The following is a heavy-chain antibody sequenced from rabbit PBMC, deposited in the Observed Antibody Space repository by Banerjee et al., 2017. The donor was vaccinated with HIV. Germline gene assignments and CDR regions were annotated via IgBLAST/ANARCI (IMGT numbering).Heavy chain of an antibody. CDR2: INTSSGNT. J-gene: IGHJ4*01. CDR3: AGDLAGVIGWNFGL. D-gene: IGHD4-1*01. Sequence: QEQLEEPGGDLVKPEGSLTLTCTASGFSFSNKYVMCWVRQAPGKGLEWIACINTSSGNTVYASWAKGRFTISRTSSTTVTLQMTSLTAADTATYFCAGDLAGVIGWNFGLWGPGTLVTVS. CDR1: GFSFSNKYV. V-gene: IGHV1S45*01.